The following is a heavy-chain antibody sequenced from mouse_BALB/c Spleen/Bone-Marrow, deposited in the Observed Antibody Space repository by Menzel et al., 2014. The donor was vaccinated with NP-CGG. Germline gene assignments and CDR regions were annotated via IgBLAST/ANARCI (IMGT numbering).Heavy chain of an antibody. CDR2: IYPGDGVT. Sequence: QVHVKQSGAELVRPGSSVKISCKASGYPFSSYWMSWVKQRPGQGLEWIGQIYPGDGVTNYNGKFKGNATLTADKSSSTAYMQLISLTSEDSAVYFCARKYGDYWGQGTTLTVSS. J-gene: IGHJ2*01. CDR1: GYPFSSYW. D-gene: IGHD2-10*02. V-gene: IGHV1-80*01. CDR3: ARKYGDY.